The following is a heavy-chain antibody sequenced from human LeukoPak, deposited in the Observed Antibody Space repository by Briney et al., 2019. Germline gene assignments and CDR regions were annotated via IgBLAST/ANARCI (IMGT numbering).Heavy chain of an antibody. CDR2: ISSSSSYI. D-gene: IGHD5-18*01. CDR1: GFTFSSYS. CDR3: AKELWSNAEYYFDY. V-gene: IGHV3-21*04. Sequence: TGGSLRLSCAASGFTFSSYSMNWVRQAPGKGLEWVSSISSSSSYIYYADSMKGRFTISRDNAKNSLYLQMNNLRAEDTAVYYCAKELWSNAEYYFDYWGQGTLVTVSS. J-gene: IGHJ4*02.